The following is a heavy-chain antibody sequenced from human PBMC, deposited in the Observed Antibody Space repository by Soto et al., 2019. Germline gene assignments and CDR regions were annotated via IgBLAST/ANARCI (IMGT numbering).Heavy chain of an antibody. J-gene: IGHJ5*02. CDR3: VRRHVSATGIDWFDP. D-gene: IGHD6-13*01. CDR2: INAANGDT. Sequence: ASVKVSCKASGYTFTSYGIHWVRQAPGQRLEWMGWINAANGDTKYSPKFQGRVTITRDTSASTAYMELSSLRSEDAAVYYCVRRHVSATGIDWFDPWGQGTLVTVSS. V-gene: IGHV1-3*01. CDR1: GYTFTSYG.